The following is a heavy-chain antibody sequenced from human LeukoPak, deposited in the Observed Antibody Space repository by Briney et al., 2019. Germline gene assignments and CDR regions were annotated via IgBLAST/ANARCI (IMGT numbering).Heavy chain of an antibody. D-gene: IGHD3-9*01. J-gene: IGHJ4*02. CDR2: INPNSGGT. V-gene: IGHV1-2*02. CDR3: ASGGALLTGYYEMLDY. CDR1: GYTFTGYY. Sequence: ASVKVSCKASGYTFTGYYMHWVRQAPGQGLEWMGWINPNSGGTNYAQKFQGRVTMTRDTSISTAYMELSRLRSDDTAVYYCASGGALLTGYYEMLDYWGQGTLVTISS.